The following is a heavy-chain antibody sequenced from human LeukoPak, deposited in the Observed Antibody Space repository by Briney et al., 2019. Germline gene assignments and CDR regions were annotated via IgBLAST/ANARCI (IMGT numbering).Heavy chain of an antibody. Sequence: SETLSLTCTVSGGSISSYYWSWVRQPPGKELEWIGYISYSGTTKYNPSLKSRVTISVDTSKNQFSLKLSSVTAADKAVYYCARHSTFEIWGQGTMVSVSS. CDR1: GGSISSYY. CDR2: ISYSGTT. V-gene: IGHV4-59*08. J-gene: IGHJ3*02. CDR3: ARHSTFEI.